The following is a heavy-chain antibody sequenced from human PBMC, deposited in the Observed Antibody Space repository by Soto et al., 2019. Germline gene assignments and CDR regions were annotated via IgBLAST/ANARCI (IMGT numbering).Heavy chain of an antibody. V-gene: IGHV4-34*01. J-gene: IGHJ3*02. CDR2: INHSGST. CDR3: ARPLGGGAFDI. Sequence: PSETLSLTCAGYGGSFSGYYWSWIRQPPGKGLEWIGEINHSGSTNYNPSLKSRVTISVDTSKNQFSLKLSSVTAADTAVYYCARPLGGGAFDIWGQGTMVTVSS. CDR1: GGSFSGYY.